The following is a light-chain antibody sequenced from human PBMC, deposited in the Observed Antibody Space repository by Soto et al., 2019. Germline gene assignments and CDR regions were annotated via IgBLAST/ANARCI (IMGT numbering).Light chain of an antibody. Sequence: IVLTRSPGTLSLSPGERATLSCRASQSVRSNYLAWYQQKPGQAPRLLIYGASSRATGIPDRFSGSVSGTDFTLTISRLEPEDFALYYCQQYGSSPPWTFGQGTKVEIK. CDR1: QSVRSNY. J-gene: IGKJ1*01. CDR3: QQYGSSPPWT. CDR2: GAS. V-gene: IGKV3-20*01.